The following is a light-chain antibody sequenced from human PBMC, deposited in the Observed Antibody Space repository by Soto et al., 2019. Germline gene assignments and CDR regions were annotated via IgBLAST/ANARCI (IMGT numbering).Light chain of an antibody. CDR3: QQYGSSPTSWT. CDR2: GAS. Sequence: ETVLTQSPGTLSLSPGERATLSCRASQSVSSSYLAWYQQKPGQAPRLLIYGASSRATGIPDRFSGSGSGTDFTLTISRLEPEDLTVYYCQQYGSSPTSWTFGQGTKVEIK. V-gene: IGKV3-20*01. CDR1: QSVSSSY. J-gene: IGKJ1*01.